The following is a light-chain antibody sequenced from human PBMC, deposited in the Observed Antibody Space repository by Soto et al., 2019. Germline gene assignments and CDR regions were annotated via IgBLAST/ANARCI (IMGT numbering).Light chain of an antibody. J-gene: IGLJ2*01. Sequence: VLTQPASVSGSPGQSVTISCTRTSSDVGGYNYVSWYQQHPGKAPKLMIYDVSNRPSGVSNRFSGSKSGNTASLTISGLQAEDEADYYCSSYTSSSTLVVFGGGTQLTVL. CDR2: DVS. V-gene: IGLV2-14*01. CDR3: SSYTSSSTLVV. CDR1: SSDVGGYNY.